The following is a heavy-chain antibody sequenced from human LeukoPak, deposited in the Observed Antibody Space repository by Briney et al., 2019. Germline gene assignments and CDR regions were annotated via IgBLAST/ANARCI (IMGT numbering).Heavy chain of an antibody. CDR1: GGSISSSSYY. D-gene: IGHD2-2*01. CDR3: ARRRGYCSSTSCYGYWFDP. V-gene: IGHV4-39*07. Sequence: SETLSLTYTVSGGSISSSSYYWSWIRQPPGKGLEWIGEINHSGSTNYNPSLKSRVTISVDTSKNQFSLKLSSVTAADTAVYYCARRRGYCSSTSCYGYWFDPWGQGTLVTVSS. CDR2: INHSGST. J-gene: IGHJ5*02.